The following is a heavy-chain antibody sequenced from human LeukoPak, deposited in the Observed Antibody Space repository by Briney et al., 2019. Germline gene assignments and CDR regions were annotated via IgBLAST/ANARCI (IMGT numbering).Heavy chain of an antibody. Sequence: SETLYLTCTVSGGSISPYYWRWIRQPPGQGLEWLGYIYSSGNTDYYPPLKSRVAISVDTSKTQVSLKLSSVTAADTAVYYCARSTGSTKVIDYWGQGKLVTVSS. J-gene: IGHJ4*02. CDR3: ARSTGSTKVIDY. CDR2: IYSSGNT. CDR1: GGSISPYY. V-gene: IGHV4-59*01. D-gene: IGHD3-10*01.